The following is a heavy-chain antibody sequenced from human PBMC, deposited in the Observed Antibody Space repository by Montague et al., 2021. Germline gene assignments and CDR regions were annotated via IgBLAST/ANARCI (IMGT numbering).Heavy chain of an antibody. Sequence: SETLSLTCTVAGGSISSGSYYWGWFRQPPGKGLVWFGNIHSSGTTYYKSRVTISVDTSKNQFSLKMTSVTAADTAVYYCARRLGGSGWLDYWGQGTLVTVSS. CDR3: ARRLGGSGWLDY. CDR1: GGSISSGSYY. CDR2: IHSSGTT. V-gene: IGHV4-39*01. D-gene: IGHD6-25*01. J-gene: IGHJ4*02.